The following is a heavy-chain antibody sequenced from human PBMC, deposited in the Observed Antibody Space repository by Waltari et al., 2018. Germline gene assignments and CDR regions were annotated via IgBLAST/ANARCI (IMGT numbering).Heavy chain of an antibody. V-gene: IGHV1-69*12. J-gene: IGHJ3*02. CDR3: ARVEPGIDAFDI. CDR2: ITPIVGTA. CDR1: GGTFSSYA. D-gene: IGHD1-1*01. Sequence: QVQLVQSGAEVKKPGSSVKVSCKASGGTFSSYAISWVRQAPGQGREWMGGITPIVGTANYAQKCQGIVTITAGESTSTAYMELSSLRSEDTAVYYCARVEPGIDAFDIWGQGTMVTVSS.